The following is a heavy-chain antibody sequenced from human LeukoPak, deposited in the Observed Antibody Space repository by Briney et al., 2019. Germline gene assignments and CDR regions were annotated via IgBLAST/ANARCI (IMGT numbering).Heavy chain of an antibody. CDR2: IMQVGSET. CDR3: ATTKVRGDDHSQYRPFDY. V-gene: IGHV3-7*01. J-gene: IGHJ4*02. D-gene: IGHD4-11*01. CDR1: GSTLRTTW. Sequence: PGGPLRPSFAAPGSTLRTTWMAWVRQSPGKGREWVANIMQVGSETYYADSVKGRFSISRDNAKNSLYLEMNSLRAEDTAVYYCATTKVRGDDHSQYRPFDYWGQGTLVTVSS.